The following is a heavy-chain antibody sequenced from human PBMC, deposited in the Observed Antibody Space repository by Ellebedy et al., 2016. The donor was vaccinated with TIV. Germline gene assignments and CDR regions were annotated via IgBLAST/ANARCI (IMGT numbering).Heavy chain of an antibody. CDR2: INHSGST. D-gene: IGHD3-16*01. Sequence: MPSETLSLTCTVSGGSISSYYWSWIRQPPGKGLEWIGEINHSGSTNYNPSLKSRVTISVDTSKNQFSVRLSSVTAADTAVYYCARQKRSDRVTLMSFDTWGRGTLVTVSS. CDR3: ARQKRSDRVTLMSFDT. CDR1: GGSISSYY. V-gene: IGHV4-34*01. J-gene: IGHJ4*02.